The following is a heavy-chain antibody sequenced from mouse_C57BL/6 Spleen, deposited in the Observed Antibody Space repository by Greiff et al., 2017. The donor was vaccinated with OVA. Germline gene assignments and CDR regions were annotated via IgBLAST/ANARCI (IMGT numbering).Heavy chain of an antibody. J-gene: IGHJ4*01. Sequence: VQLQQPGAELVRPGSSVKLSCKASGYTFTSYWMDWVKQRPGQGLEWIGNIYPSDSETHYNQKFKDKATLTVDKSSSTAYMQLSSLTSEDSAVYYGARYGMVGSAMDYWGQGTSVTVAS. CDR2: IYPSDSET. V-gene: IGHV1-61*01. CDR3: ARYGMVGSAMDY. CDR1: GYTFTSYW. D-gene: IGHD2-2*01.